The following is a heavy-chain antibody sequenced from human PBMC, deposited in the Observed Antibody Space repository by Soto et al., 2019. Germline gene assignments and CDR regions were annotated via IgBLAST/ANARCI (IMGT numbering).Heavy chain of an antibody. CDR2: FSSGGTTL. J-gene: IGHJ4*02. V-gene: IGHV3-48*03. Sequence: EVQLVESGGGLVQPGGSLRLSCAASGFTLSDYEMNWVRQAPGKGLEWVSYFSSGGTTLYYADSVKGRFTISRDNARNSLYLHMNSLRVEDTAVYFFAGSPPRSGWYYFDSWGQGTLVNVSS. CDR1: GFTLSDYE. CDR3: AGSPPRSGWYYFDS. D-gene: IGHD6-19*01.